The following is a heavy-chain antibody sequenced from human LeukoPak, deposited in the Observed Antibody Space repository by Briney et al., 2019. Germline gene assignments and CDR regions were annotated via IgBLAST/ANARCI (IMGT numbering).Heavy chain of an antibody. CDR1: GYTFTGYY. CDR2: INPNSGGT. V-gene: IGHV1-2*02. D-gene: IGHD3-10*01. J-gene: IGHJ5*02. Sequence: ASVKVSCKASGYTFTGYYMHWVRQAPGQGLEWMGWINPNSGGTNYAQKFQGRVTMTRDTSISTAYMELSRLRSDDTAVYYCARGSGGSLRWRNWFDPWGQGTLVTVSS. CDR3: ARGSGGSLRWRNWFDP.